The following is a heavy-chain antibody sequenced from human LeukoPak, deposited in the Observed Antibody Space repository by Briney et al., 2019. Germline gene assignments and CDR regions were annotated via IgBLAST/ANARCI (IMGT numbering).Heavy chain of an antibody. J-gene: IGHJ4*02. CDR2: ISYDGSNK. CDR1: GFTFSSYG. Sequence: GGSLRLSCAASGFTFSSYGMHWVRQAPGKGLEWVAVISYDGSNKYYADSVKGRFTISRDNSKNTLYLRMNSLRAEDTAVYYCANLNIGTATSRDYWGQGTLVTVSS. CDR3: ANLNIGTATSRDY. D-gene: IGHD5-18*01. V-gene: IGHV3-30*18.